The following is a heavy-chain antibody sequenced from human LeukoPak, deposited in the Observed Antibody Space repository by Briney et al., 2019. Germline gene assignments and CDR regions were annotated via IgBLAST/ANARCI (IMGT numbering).Heavy chain of an antibody. CDR3: ARDMDEDYSGNTLDY. Sequence: GGSLRLSCAASGFTFSNYWMHWVRQAPGKGLVWVARISHDGGATNHADSVKGRFTISRDNAKNTLYLQMNSLTVEDTAIYYCARDMDEDYSGNTLDYWGRGTPVTVSS. V-gene: IGHV3-74*01. D-gene: IGHD4-11*01. CDR1: GFTFSNYW. CDR2: ISHDGGAT. J-gene: IGHJ4*02.